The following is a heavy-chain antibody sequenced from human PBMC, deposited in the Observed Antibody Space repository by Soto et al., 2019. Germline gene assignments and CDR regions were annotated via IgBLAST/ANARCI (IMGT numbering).Heavy chain of an antibody. J-gene: IGHJ6*02. V-gene: IGHV1-69*01. D-gene: IGHD1-26*01. Sequence: QVQLVQSGAEVKKPGSSVKVSCKASGGTFSSYAISWVRQAPGQGLEWMGGIIPIFGTANYAQKFQGRVTITADESTSTAYMELSSLRSEDTAVYYCARGGSYGGLYYYYGMDVWGQGTTVTVSS. CDR2: IIPIFGTA. CDR1: GGTFSSYA. CDR3: ARGGSYGGLYYYYGMDV.